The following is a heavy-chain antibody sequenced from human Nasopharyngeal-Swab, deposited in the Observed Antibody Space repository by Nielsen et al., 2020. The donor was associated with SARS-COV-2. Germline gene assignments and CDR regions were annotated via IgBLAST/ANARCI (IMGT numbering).Heavy chain of an antibody. CDR2: INTDGSTT. CDR1: GFTFSTYW. CDR3: ARIGQPAAFDY. D-gene: IGHD2-2*01. Sequence: GESLKISCGASGFTFSTYWMHWVRQGPGKGLVWVSRINTDGSTTSYAPSVKGRFIISRDNAKNTLYPQMNSLRAEDTAVYYCARIGQPAAFDYWGQGTLVTVSS. J-gene: IGHJ4*02. V-gene: IGHV3-74*01.